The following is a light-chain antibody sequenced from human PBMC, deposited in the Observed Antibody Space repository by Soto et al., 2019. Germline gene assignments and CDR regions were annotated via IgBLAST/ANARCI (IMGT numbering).Light chain of an antibody. V-gene: IGLV2-14*01. Sequence: QSALTRPASVSGSPGQSITISCTGTSSDVGGYNYVSWFQQHPGKAPKLIIYDVSNRPSGVSNRFSGSKSGNTASLTISGLQAEDEADYYCSSYTTSSTLVLFGGGTKLTVL. CDR2: DVS. CDR3: SSYTTSSTLVL. CDR1: SSDVGGYNY. J-gene: IGLJ3*02.